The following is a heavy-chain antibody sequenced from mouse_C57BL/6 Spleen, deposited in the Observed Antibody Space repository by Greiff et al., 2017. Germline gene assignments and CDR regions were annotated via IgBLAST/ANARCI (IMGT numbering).Heavy chain of an antibody. D-gene: IGHD3-2*02. J-gene: IGHJ4*01. V-gene: IGHV14-4*01. CDR2: IDPENGDT. CDR3: TEQLRLRRYYAMDY. Sequence: LQQSGASLVRPGASVKLSCTASGFNIQDDYMHWVTQRPEQGLAWIGWIDPENGDTEYASQFQGKATLTADTSSNTAYLQLSSLTSEDTAVYYCTEQLRLRRYYAMDYWGQGTSVTVSS. CDR1: GFNIQDDY.